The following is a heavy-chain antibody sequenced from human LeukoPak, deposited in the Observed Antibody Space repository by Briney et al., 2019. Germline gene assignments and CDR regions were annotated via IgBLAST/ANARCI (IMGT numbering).Heavy chain of an antibody. CDR1: GFTFSSYS. Sequence: GGSLRLTCAASGFTFSSYSMNWVRQAPGKGLEWVSSISTSSSYIYYADSVKGRFTISRDNAKKSLYLQMDSLRAEDTAVYYCARQRYNYGPGEVDYWGQGTLVTVSS. CDR3: ARQRYNYGPGEVDY. D-gene: IGHD3-10*01. J-gene: IGHJ4*02. V-gene: IGHV3-21*01. CDR2: ISTSSSYI.